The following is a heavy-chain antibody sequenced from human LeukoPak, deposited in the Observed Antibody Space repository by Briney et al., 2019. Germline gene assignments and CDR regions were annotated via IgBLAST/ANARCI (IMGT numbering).Heavy chain of an antibody. CDR3: TREGVYSPDGSGYHRDAFDI. V-gene: IGHV1-69*10. CDR2: IIPIFGIA. D-gene: IGHD3-22*01. CDR1: GGTFSSYA. Sequence: SVKVSCKASGGTFSSYAISWVRQAPGQGLEWMGGIIPIFGIANYAQKFQGRVTITADKSTNTAHMELSSLRSEDTAVYYCTREGVYSPDGSGYHRDAFDIWGQGTVVTVSS. J-gene: IGHJ3*02.